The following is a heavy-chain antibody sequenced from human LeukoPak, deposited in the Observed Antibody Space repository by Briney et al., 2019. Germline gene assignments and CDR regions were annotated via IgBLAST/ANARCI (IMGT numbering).Heavy chain of an antibody. V-gene: IGHV3-23*01. J-gene: IGHJ4*02. D-gene: IGHD6-13*01. CDR1: GFTFSSYA. CDR3: AKGEVRAAAGTGFDY. Sequence: GGSLRLSCAASGFTFSSYAMSWVRQAPGKGLEWVSAISGSGGSTYYADSVKGRFTISRDNSKNTLYLQMNSLRAEDTAVYHCAKGEVRAAAGTGFDYWGQGNPGHRLL. CDR2: ISGSGGST.